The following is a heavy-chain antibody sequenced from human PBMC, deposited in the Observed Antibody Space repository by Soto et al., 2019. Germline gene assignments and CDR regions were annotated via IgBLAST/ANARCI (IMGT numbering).Heavy chain of an antibody. V-gene: IGHV4-4*07. CDR3: ARESDSSGWYAFFDY. J-gene: IGHJ4*02. CDR1: GGSISSYY. CDR2: VYTSGST. D-gene: IGHD6-19*01. Sequence: PSETLSLTCTVSGGSISSYYWSWIRQPAGKGLEWIGRVYTSGSTNYNPSLKSRVTMSVDTSKNQFSLKLSSVTAADTAVYYRARESDSSGWYAFFDYWGQGTLVTVS.